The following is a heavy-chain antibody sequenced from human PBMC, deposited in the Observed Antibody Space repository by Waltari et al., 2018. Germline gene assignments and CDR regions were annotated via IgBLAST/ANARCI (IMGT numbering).Heavy chain of an antibody. CDR3: AKTPPGDSSGYLDFDY. CDR1: GFTFRSYA. D-gene: IGHD3-22*01. Sequence: EVQLVESGGGLVQPGGSLRLSCAASGFTFRSYAMSWVRQAPGKGLEWVSAISGSGGSTYYADSVKGRFTISRDNSKNTLYLQMNSLRAEDTAVYYCAKTPPGDSSGYLDFDYWGQGTLVTVSS. J-gene: IGHJ4*02. CDR2: ISGSGGST. V-gene: IGHV3-23*04.